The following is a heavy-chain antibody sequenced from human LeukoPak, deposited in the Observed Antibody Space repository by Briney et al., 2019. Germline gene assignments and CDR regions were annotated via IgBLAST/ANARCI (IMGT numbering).Heavy chain of an antibody. CDR2: IIPIFGTA. J-gene: IGHJ6*03. D-gene: IGHD3-3*01. V-gene: IGHV1-69*01. Sequence: SVKVSCKASGGTFSSYAISWVRQAPGQGLEWMGGIIPIFGTANYAQKFQGRVTITADESTSTAYMELSSLRSEDTAVYYCARGYDFWSGYYPGRYYYYMDAWGKGTTVTVSS. CDR1: GGTFSSYA. CDR3: ARGYDFWSGYYPGRYYYYMDA.